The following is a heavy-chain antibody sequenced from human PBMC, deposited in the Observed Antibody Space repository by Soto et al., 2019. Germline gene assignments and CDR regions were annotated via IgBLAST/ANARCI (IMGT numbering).Heavy chain of an antibody. CDR3: ARHAYGGGPYYYYYMDV. Sequence: ASGKVSCKASGYTFTGYYMHWVRQAPGQGLEWMGWINPNSGGTNYAQKFQGWVTMTRDTSISTAYMELSRLRSDDTAVYYCARHAYGGGPYYYYYMDVWGKGTTVTVSS. CDR1: GYTFTGYY. V-gene: IGHV1-2*04. J-gene: IGHJ6*03. D-gene: IGHD2-21*01. CDR2: INPNSGGT.